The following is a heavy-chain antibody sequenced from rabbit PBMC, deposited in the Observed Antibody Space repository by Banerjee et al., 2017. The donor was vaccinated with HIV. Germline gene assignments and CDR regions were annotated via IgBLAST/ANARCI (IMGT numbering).Heavy chain of an antibody. D-gene: IGHD6-1*01. CDR1: GFDLSSNA. CDR2: IYNGDGRT. Sequence: QSLEESGGDLVKPGASLTLTCTASGFDLSSNAMSWVRQAPGKRPEWIACIYNGDGRTWYASWANGRFTISKTSSTTVTLQMTSLTAADTATYFCARDYISYVDVGYAGYYFYLWGQGTLVTVS. CDR3: ARDYISYVDVGYAGYYFYL. V-gene: IGHV1S40*01. J-gene: IGHJ4*01.